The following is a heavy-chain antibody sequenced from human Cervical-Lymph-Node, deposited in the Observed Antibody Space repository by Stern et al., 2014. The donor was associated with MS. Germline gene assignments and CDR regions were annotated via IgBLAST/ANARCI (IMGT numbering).Heavy chain of an antibody. Sequence: QVQLVESGGGVVQPGRSLRLSCAASGFTFSSYGMHWVRQAPGKGLEWVAVISYDGSNKYYADSVKGRFTISRDNSKNTLYLQMNSLRAEDTAVYYCAKDGSSSPWDFWGQGTLVTVSS. CDR1: GFTFSSYG. D-gene: IGHD6-13*01. CDR3: AKDGSSSPWDF. CDR2: ISYDGSNK. J-gene: IGHJ4*02. V-gene: IGHV3-30*18.